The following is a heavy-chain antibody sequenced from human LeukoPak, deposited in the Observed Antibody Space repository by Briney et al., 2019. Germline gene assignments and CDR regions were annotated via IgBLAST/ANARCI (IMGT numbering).Heavy chain of an antibody. V-gene: IGHV3-23*01. CDR2: ISGSGGST. J-gene: IGHJ4*02. D-gene: IGHD3-22*01. CDR3: AKDTGSSGQEVYFDY. CDR1: GFTFSSYA. Sequence: PGGPLRLSCAASGFTFSSYAMSWVRQAPGKGLEWVSAISGSGGSTYYADSVKGRFTISRDNSKNTLYLQMNTLRAEDTAVYYCAKDTGSSGQEVYFDYWGQGTLVTVSS.